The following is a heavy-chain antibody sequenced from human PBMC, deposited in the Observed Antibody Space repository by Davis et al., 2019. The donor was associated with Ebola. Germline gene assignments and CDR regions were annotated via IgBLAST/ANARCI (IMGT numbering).Heavy chain of an antibody. V-gene: IGHV3-21*01. CDR1: GFTFSHYA. Sequence: GGSLRLSCVASGFTFSHYAMNWVRQAPGKGLEWVSSISSSSSYIYYADSVKGRFTISRDNAKNSLYLQMNSLRAEDTAVYYCARDNLPQPSTSYYYYYGMDVWGQGTTVTVSS. CDR2: ISSSSSYI. D-gene: IGHD3-3*02. CDR3: ARDNLPQPSTSYYYYYGMDV. J-gene: IGHJ6*02.